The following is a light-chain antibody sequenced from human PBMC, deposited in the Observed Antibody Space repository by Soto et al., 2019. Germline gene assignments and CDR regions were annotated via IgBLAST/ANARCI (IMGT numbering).Light chain of an antibody. J-gene: IGKJ1*01. V-gene: IGKV1-6*01. CDR3: RQDYNYPRT. Sequence: AIQMTQSPSSLSASVGDRVTITCRASQDIRNELAWYQHNPGKAPKLLIYAASYLQGGVPSRFRGAGSGTDFTLTISSLQPEDFATYYCRQDYNYPRTFGHGTKVEIK. CDR2: AAS. CDR1: QDIRNE.